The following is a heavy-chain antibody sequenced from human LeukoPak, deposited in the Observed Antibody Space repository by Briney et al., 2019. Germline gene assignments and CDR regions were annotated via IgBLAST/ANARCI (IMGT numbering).Heavy chain of an antibody. CDR1: GGSISSYY. Sequence: SETLSLTCTVSGGSISSYYWSWIRQPPGKGLEWIGYIYYSGSTNYNPSLKSRVTISVDTSKNQFSLKLSSVTAADTAVYYCARAKSNFWSGSPYYFDYWGQGTLVTVSS. CDR2: IYYSGST. J-gene: IGHJ4*02. V-gene: IGHV4-59*01. CDR3: ARAKSNFWSGSPYYFDY. D-gene: IGHD3-3*01.